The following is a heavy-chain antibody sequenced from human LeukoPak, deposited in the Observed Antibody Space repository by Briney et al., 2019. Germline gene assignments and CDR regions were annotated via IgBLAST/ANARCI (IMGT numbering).Heavy chain of an antibody. CDR2: IYPGDSDT. D-gene: IGHD3-10*01. V-gene: IGHV5-51*01. J-gene: IGHJ4*02. CDR3: ARPDGAYGSGSYFHY. Sequence: GESLKISCKGSAYSFTTYWIAWVRQMPGKGLEWMGIIYPGDSDTTYSPSFQGQVTISADKSISTAYLQWRSLKASDTAMYYCARPDGAYGSGSYFHYWGQGTLVTVSS. CDR1: AYSFTTYW.